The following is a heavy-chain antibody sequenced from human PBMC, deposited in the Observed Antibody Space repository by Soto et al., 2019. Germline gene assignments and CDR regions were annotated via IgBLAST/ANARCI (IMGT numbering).Heavy chain of an antibody. CDR1: GYRFTSYW. CDR3: ARLLTVTNNWFDP. D-gene: IGHD4-17*01. CDR2: IYPGDSDT. Sequence: PGESLKISCKGSGYRFTSYWMGWVRQMPGKGLEWMGIIYPGDSDTRYSPSFQGQVTISADKSISTAYLQWSSLKASDTAMYYCARLLTVTNNWFDPWGQGTLVTVSS. J-gene: IGHJ5*02. V-gene: IGHV5-51*01.